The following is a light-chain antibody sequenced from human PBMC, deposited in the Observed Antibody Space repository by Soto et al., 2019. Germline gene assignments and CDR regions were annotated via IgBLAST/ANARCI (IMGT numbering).Light chain of an antibody. V-gene: IGKV4-1*01. Sequence: DIVMTQSPDSLAVSLGERATINCKSSQTILHDNNKNYLAWYQKKQGQPPKLLIYWASTRESGAHDRFSGSASGTDFVLTISSLQAEDVAIYYCQQYSSLPLTFGGGTKVEIK. CDR2: WAS. J-gene: IGKJ4*01. CDR1: QTILHDNNKNY. CDR3: QQYSSLPLT.